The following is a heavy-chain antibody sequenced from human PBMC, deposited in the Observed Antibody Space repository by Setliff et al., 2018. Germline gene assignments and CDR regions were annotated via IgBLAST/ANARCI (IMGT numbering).Heavy chain of an antibody. CDR3: ARAGSAPAGRKGLLDS. Sequence: ASVKVSCKASGGSFDSDVITWVRQAPGQGLEWMGRLIPILGKTNYAESFQGRVLITADRSTNTVQMQVSSLRSEDTAVYYCARAGSAPAGRKGLLDSWGQGTLVTVSS. V-gene: IGHV1-69*13. J-gene: IGHJ4*02. CDR1: GGSFDSDV. CDR2: LIPILGKT. D-gene: IGHD6-13*01.